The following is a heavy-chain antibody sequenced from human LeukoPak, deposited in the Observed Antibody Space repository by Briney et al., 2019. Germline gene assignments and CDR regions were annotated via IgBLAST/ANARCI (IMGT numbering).Heavy chain of an antibody. V-gene: IGHV3-23*01. CDR1: GFTFSSYA. CDR3: ANSYDILTDFGY. D-gene: IGHD3-9*01. CDR2: ISGSGGST. Sequence: SGGSLRLSCAASGFTFSSYAMSWVRQAPGKGLEWVSAISGSGGSTYYADSVKGRVTISRDNSKNTLYLQMNSLRAEDTAVYYCANSYDILTDFGYWGQGTLVTVSS. J-gene: IGHJ4*02.